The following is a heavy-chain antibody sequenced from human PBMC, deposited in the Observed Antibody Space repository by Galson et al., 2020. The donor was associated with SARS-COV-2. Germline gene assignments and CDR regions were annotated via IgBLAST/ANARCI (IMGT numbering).Heavy chain of an antibody. Sequence: SETLSLTCTVSGGSISSGSYSWTWIRQSAGKGLEWIGLIYTSGSTNYNPSLKSRVTISVDTSKIQFSLKLSSVTAADTAVYYCARGNNYYDSSGYYYWYFDLWGRGTLVTVSS. CDR3: ARGNNYYDSSGYYYWYFDL. J-gene: IGHJ2*01. D-gene: IGHD3-22*01. CDR2: IYTSGST. CDR1: GGSISSGSYS. V-gene: IGHV4-61*02.